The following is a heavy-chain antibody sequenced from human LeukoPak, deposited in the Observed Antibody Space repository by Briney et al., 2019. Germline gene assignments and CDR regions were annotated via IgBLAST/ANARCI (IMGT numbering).Heavy chain of an antibody. J-gene: IGHJ4*02. V-gene: IGHV3-23*01. D-gene: IGHD6-19*01. Sequence: GGSLRLSCAASGFTFSSYAMSWVRQAPGKELEWVSAISGSGGSTYYADSVKGRFTISRDNSKNTLYLQMNSLRAEDTAVYYCAKNVAVAGKVLDYWGQGTLVTVSS. CDR1: GFTFSSYA. CDR2: ISGSGGST. CDR3: AKNVAVAGKVLDY.